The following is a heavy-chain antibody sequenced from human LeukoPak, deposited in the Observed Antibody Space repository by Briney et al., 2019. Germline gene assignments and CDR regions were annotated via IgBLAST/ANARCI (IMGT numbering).Heavy chain of an antibody. J-gene: IGHJ4*02. V-gene: IGHV4-39*01. CDR3: ARQTVVAATLDY. D-gene: IGHD2-15*01. Sequence: PSETLSLTCTVSGGSISSSSYYWGWIRQPPGKGLEWIGSIYYSGSTYYNPSLKSRVTISVDTSMNQFSLKLSSVTAADTAVYYCARQTVVAATLDYWGQGTLVTVSS. CDR1: GGSISSSSYY. CDR2: IYYSGST.